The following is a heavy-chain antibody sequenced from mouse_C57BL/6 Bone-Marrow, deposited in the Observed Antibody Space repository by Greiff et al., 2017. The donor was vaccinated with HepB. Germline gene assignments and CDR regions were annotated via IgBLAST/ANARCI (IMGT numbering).Heavy chain of an antibody. CDR2: ISGGGGNT. D-gene: IGHD1-1*02. J-gene: IGHJ2*01. CDR1: GFTFSSYT. V-gene: IGHV5-9*01. Sequence: EVKLMESGGGLAKPGGSLKLSCAASGFTFSSYTMSWVRQTPEKRLEWVATISGGGGNTYYPDSVKGRFTISRDNAKNTLYLQMSSLRSEDTALYYCARLRVGYYFDYWGQGTTLTVSS. CDR3: ARLRVGYYFDY.